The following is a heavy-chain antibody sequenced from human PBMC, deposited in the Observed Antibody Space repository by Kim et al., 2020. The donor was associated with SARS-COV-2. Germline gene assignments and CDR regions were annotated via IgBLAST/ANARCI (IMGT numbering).Heavy chain of an antibody. CDR3: ARAPYCSSTSCYGTLAFDI. J-gene: IGHJ3*02. CDR2: IYYSGST. V-gene: IGHV4-30-4*01. Sequence: SETLSLTCTVSGGSISSGDYYWSWIRQPPGKGLEWIGYIYYSGSTYYNPSLKSRVTISVDTSKNQFSLKLSSVTAADTAVYYCARAPYCSSTSCYGTLAFDIWGQGTMVTVSS. CDR1: GGSISSGDYY. D-gene: IGHD2-2*01.